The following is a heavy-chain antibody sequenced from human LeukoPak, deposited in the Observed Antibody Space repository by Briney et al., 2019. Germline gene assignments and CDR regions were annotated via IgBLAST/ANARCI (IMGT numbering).Heavy chain of an antibody. J-gene: IGHJ4*02. CDR1: GGSIRSTNW. Sequence: PSETLSLTCGVSGGSIRSTNWWSWVRLPPGQGLEWIGEISLTGETNYNPSLNGRVTMSLDGSRNQLSLTLTSVTAADTAIYYCSRESGAFCPFGYWGQGTLVIVPP. V-gene: IGHV4-4*02. CDR2: ISLTGET. D-gene: IGHD1-26*01. CDR3: SRESGAFCPFGY.